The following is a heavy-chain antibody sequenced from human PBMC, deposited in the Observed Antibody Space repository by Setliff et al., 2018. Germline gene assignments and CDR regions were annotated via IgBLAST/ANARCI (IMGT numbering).Heavy chain of an antibody. CDR1: GYTFTDYG. J-gene: IGHJ4*02. CDR2: ISPYTGNT. Sequence: ASVKVSCKASGYTFTDYGISWVRQAPGQGLEWMGWISPYTGNTFYAPQFQGRVIMTTDTSAKTAYMDLRCLRSDDTAVYYCERLVRYCSTTSCQRTSGDDFWGLGTLVTVSS. CDR3: ERLVRYCSTTSCQRTSGDDF. V-gene: IGHV1-18*01. D-gene: IGHD2-2*01.